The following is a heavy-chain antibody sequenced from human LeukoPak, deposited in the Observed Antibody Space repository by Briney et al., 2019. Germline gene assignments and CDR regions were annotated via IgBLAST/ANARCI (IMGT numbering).Heavy chain of an antibody. CDR3: TRELIEASVQFDL. D-gene: IGHD3-22*01. CDR2: IPYDGTSN. Sequence: GGSLRLSCEASGFTFSSYGMPWVRQAPGKGLEWVAVIPYDGTSNYYGDSVKGRFTISRDNSKNTLYLQMNSLRPEDTAVYYCTRELIEASVQFDLWGQGSLVTVSS. J-gene: IGHJ4*02. CDR1: GFTFSSYG. V-gene: IGHV3-30*03.